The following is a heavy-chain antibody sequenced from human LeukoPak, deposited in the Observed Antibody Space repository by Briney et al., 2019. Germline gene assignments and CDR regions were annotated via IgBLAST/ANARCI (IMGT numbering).Heavy chain of an antibody. V-gene: IGHV4-4*07. CDR1: GGSVSTYY. D-gene: IGHD3-9*01. Sequence: SETLSLTCNVSGGSVSTYYWSWIRQPAGKGLEWIGRIYTSGSTSYNPSLKSRVTMSEDTSKNQFSLKLTSVTAADAAVYYCARVTGMRYFDSWGPGTLVTVSS. CDR3: ARVTGMRYFDS. J-gene: IGHJ4*02. CDR2: IYTSGST.